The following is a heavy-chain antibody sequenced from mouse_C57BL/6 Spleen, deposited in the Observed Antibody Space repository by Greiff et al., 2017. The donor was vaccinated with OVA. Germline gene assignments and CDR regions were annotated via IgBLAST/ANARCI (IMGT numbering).Heavy chain of an antibody. Sequence: DVQLQESGPGLVKPSQSLSLTCSVTGYSITSGYYWNWIRQFPGNKLEWMGYISYDGSNNYNPSLKNRISITRDTSKNQFFLKLNSVTTEDTATYYCARDYYGSSYVYFDYWGQGTTLTVSS. CDR2: ISYDGSN. J-gene: IGHJ2*01. D-gene: IGHD1-1*01. CDR1: GYSITSGYY. CDR3: ARDYYGSSYVYFDY. V-gene: IGHV3-6*01.